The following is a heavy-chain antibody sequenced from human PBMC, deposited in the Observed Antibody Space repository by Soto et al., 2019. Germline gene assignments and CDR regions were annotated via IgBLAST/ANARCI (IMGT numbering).Heavy chain of an antibody. J-gene: IGHJ4*02. V-gene: IGHV5-51*01. CDR2: IYPGDSDT. D-gene: IGHD3-10*01. Sequence: GESLKISCKGSGYSFTSYWIGWVRQMPGKGLEWMGIIYPGDSDTRYSPSFQGQVTISADKSISTAYLQWSSLKASDTALYYCARTRMVRGVIVYFDYWGQGTLVTVS. CDR1: GYSFTSYW. CDR3: ARTRMVRGVIVYFDY.